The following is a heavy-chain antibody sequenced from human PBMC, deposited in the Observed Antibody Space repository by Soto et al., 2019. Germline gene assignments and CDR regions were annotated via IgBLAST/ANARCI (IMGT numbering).Heavy chain of an antibody. J-gene: IGHJ6*02. CDR1: GFTFSSYA. CDR2: ISGSGGST. CDR3: AKGGKIYYYYGMDV. V-gene: IGHV3-23*01. Sequence: GGSLRLSCAASGFTFSSYAMSWVRQAPGKGLEWVSAISGSGGSTYYADSVKGRFTISRDNSKNTLYLQMNSLRAEDTAVYYCAKGGKIYYYYGMDVWGQGTTVTVSS. D-gene: IGHD3-16*01.